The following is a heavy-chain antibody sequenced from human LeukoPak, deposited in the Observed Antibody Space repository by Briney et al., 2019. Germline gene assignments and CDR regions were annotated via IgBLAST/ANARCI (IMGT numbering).Heavy chain of an antibody. D-gene: IGHD6-13*01. CDR3: ARGTIAAAGYYYFDY. V-gene: IGHV3-7*04. CDR1: GFTFSSYW. CDR2: IKQDGSEK. J-gene: IGHJ4*02. Sequence: GGSLRLSCAASGFTFSSYWMGWVRQAPGKGLEWVANIKQDGSEKYYVDSVKGRFTISRDNAKNSLYLQMNSLRAEDTAVYYCARGTIAAAGYYYFDYWGQGTQVTVSS.